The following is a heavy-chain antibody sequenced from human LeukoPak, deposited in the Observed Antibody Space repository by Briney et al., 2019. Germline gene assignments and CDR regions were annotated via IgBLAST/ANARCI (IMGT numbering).Heavy chain of an antibody. D-gene: IGHD2-15*01. CDR3: AKVNGYCTGGSCYSSGSYYYYGMDV. J-gene: IGHJ6*04. CDR1: GFTFSSYA. CDR2: INDSGVIT. Sequence: PGGSLRLSCVASGFTFSSYAMSWVRQAPGKGLEWVSDINDSGVITYYADSVKGRFTISRDNSKNTMYLQMNSLRAEDTALYYCAKVNGYCTGGSCYSSGSYYYYGMDVWGKGTTVTVSS. V-gene: IGHV3-23*01.